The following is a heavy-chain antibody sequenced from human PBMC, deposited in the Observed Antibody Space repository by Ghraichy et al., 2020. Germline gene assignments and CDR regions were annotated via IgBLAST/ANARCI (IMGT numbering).Heavy chain of an antibody. Sequence: SETLSLTCTVSGGSISSYYWSWIRQPPGKGLEWIGYIYYSGSTNYNPSLKSRVTISVDTSKNQFSLKLSSVTAADTAVYYCARGMGYDFWSGYLNFDYWGQGTLVTVSS. CDR1: GGSISSYY. V-gene: IGHV4-59*01. D-gene: IGHD3-3*01. J-gene: IGHJ4*02. CDR2: IYYSGST. CDR3: ARGMGYDFWSGYLNFDY.